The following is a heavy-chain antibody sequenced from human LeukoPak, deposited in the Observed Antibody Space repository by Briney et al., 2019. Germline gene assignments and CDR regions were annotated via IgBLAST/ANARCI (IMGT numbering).Heavy chain of an antibody. CDR3: AREDMVNDAFDI. V-gene: IGHV3-30-3*01. D-gene: IGHD5-18*01. CDR1: GFTFSSYA. CDR2: ISYDGSNK. J-gene: IGHJ3*02. Sequence: PGRSLRLSCAASGFTFSSYAMHWVRQAPGKGLEWVAVISYDGSNKYYADSVKGRFTISRDNSKNTLYLQMNSQRAEDTAVYYCAREDMVNDAFDIWGQGTMVTVSS.